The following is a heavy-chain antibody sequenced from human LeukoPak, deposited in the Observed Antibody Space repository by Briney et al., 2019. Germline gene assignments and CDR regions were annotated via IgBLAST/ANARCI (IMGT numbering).Heavy chain of an antibody. J-gene: IGHJ5*02. Sequence: PSETLSLTCTVSGGSISSYYWSWIRHPPGKGLEWIGYIYYSGSTNYNPSLKSRVTISVDTSKNQFSLKLSSVAAADTAVYYCARTVLPQNWFDPWGQGTLVTVSS. CDR2: IYYSGST. CDR1: GGSISSYY. CDR3: ARTVLPQNWFDP. V-gene: IGHV4-59*01. D-gene: IGHD3-10*01.